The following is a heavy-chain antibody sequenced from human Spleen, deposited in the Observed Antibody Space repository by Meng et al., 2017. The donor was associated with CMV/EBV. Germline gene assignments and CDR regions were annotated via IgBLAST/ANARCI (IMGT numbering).Heavy chain of an antibody. CDR3: ARDFYYDSSGQFGT. J-gene: IGHJ4*02. CDR2: INPNSGGT. D-gene: IGHD3-22*01. Sequence: ASVKVSCKPSGYTFASYDINWVRQATGQGLEWMGWINPNSGGTDHAQKFQGRVTMTRDTSISTVYMELSRLRSDDTAVYYCARDFYYDSSGQFGTWGQGTLVTVSS. CDR1: GYTFASYD. V-gene: IGHV1-2*02.